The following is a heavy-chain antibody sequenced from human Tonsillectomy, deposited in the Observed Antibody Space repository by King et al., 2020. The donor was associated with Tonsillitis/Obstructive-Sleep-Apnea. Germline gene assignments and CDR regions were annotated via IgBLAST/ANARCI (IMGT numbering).Heavy chain of an antibody. CDR3: ASTHYDILTGYYTY. V-gene: IGHV4-39*01. Sequence: QLQESGPGLVKPSETLSLTCTVSGGSISSSSYYWGWIRQPPGKGLEWIGCIYYSGSTYYNPSLKSRFTISVDTSKNQFSLKLSSVTAADTAVYYCASTHYDILTGYYTYWGQGTLVTVSS. J-gene: IGHJ4*02. CDR1: GGSISSSSYY. D-gene: IGHD3-9*01. CDR2: IYYSGST.